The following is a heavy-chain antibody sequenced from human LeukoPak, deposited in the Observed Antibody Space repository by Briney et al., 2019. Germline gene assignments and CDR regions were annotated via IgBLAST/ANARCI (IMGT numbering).Heavy chain of an antibody. D-gene: IGHD2-8*01. CDR3: ARAHAKLMVPDAFDI. Sequence: PGGSLRLSCAASGFTFSSYAMHWVRQAPGKGLEWVAVISYDGSNKYYADSVKGRFTISRDNSKNTLYLQMNSLRAEDTAVYYCARAHAKLMVPDAFDIWGQGTMVTVSS. J-gene: IGHJ3*02. V-gene: IGHV3-30-3*01. CDR1: GFTFSSYA. CDR2: ISYDGSNK.